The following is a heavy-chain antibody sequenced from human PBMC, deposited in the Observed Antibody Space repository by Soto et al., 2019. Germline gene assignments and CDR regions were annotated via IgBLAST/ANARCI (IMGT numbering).Heavy chain of an antibody. CDR1: GGSISSGDYY. J-gene: IGHJ6*02. CDR3: ARDYYVYDILTGYGYYYGMDV. D-gene: IGHD3-9*01. V-gene: IGHV4-30-4*01. Sequence: QVQLQESGPGLVKPSQTLSLTCTVSGGSISSGDYYWSWIRQPPGKGLEWIGYIYYSGSTYYNPSLKSRVTISVDTSKNQFSLKLSSVTAADTAVYYCARDYYVYDILTGYGYYYGMDVWGQGTTVTVSS. CDR2: IYYSGST.